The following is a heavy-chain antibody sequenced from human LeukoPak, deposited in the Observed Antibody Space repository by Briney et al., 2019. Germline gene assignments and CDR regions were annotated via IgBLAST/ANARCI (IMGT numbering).Heavy chain of an antibody. D-gene: IGHD3-10*01. V-gene: IGHV4-34*01. J-gene: IGHJ6*03. Sequence: PSETLSLTCAVYGGSFSGYYWSWIRQPPGKGLEWIGEINHSGSTNYNPSLKSRVTISVDTSKNQFSLKLSSVTAADTAVYYCARKKRKVYYGPASYYSYMDVWGKGTTVTVSS. CDR1: GGSFSGYY. CDR2: INHSGST. CDR3: ARKKRKVYYGPASYYSYMDV.